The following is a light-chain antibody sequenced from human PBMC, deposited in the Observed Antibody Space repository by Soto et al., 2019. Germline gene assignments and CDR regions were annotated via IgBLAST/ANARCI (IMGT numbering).Light chain of an antibody. J-gene: IGKJ2*01. V-gene: IGKV1-6*01. CDR3: LQDYNRPYT. Sequence: AIQMTQSPSSLSASVGDRVTITCRASQDIRNDLCWYQQRPGKPPKVLIYAASNLQSGVPPRFSGSGSGTDFALTITSLQPEDFATYYCLQDYNRPYTFGQGTKLEF. CDR1: QDIRND. CDR2: AAS.